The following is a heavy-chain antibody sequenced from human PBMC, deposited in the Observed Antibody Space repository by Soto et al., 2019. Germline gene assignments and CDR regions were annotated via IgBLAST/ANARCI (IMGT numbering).Heavy chain of an antibody. Sequence: GGSQRLSCAASGFTFSSYAMSWVRQAPGKGLEWVSAISGSGGSTYYADSVKGRFTISRDNSKNTLYLQMNSLRAEDTAVYYCAKDGTMVRGVIILPNDAFDIWGQGTMVTVSS. D-gene: IGHD3-10*01. CDR3: AKDGTMVRGVIILPNDAFDI. J-gene: IGHJ3*02. CDR1: GFTFSSYA. CDR2: ISGSGGST. V-gene: IGHV3-23*01.